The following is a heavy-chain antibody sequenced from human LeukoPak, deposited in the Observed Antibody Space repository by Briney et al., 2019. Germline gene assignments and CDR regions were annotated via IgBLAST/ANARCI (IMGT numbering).Heavy chain of an antibody. J-gene: IGHJ4*02. Sequence: GGSLRLSCAASGFTFSDYNMRWIRQAPGKGLEWVSSISRSGSTKYYADSVKGRFTISRDNSKNTLYLQMNSLRAEDTAVYYCANSGNYWGQGTLVTVSS. CDR3: ANSGNY. CDR2: ISRSGSTK. V-gene: IGHV3-11*01. CDR1: GFTFSDYN.